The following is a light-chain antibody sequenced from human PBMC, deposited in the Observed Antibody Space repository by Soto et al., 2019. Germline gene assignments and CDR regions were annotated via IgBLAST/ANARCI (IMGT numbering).Light chain of an antibody. CDR3: SLSYSGVRG. J-gene: IGLJ3*02. CDR2: DTS. V-gene: IGLV7-46*01. CDR1: TGAVTSRHY. Sequence: QTVVTQEPSLTVSPGGTVTLTCASSTGAVTSRHYPYWFQQKPGQVPRALIYDTSNKHSWTPARFSGSLLGGIPALNLSGGQPEEEADYYCSLSYSGVRGFGGGTKLTVL.